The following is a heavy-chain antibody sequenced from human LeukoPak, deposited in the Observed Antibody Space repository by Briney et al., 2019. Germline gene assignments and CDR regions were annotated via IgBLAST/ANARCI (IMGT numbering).Heavy chain of an antibody. Sequence: SETLSLTCTVSRGSISGYSWSWIRQSPGKGLEWIGHVYYTGSTGYNPSLKSRVTISVDTSKNQFSLRLRSMTSADTAVYYCTRTTEYSSGWFDYWGQGTLVTVSS. CDR2: VYYTGST. D-gene: IGHD6-19*01. CDR3: TRTTEYSSGWFDY. J-gene: IGHJ5*01. CDR1: RGSISGYS. V-gene: IGHV4-59*01.